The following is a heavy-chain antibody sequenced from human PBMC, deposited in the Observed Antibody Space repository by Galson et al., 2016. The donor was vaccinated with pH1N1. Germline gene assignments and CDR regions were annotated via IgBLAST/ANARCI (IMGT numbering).Heavy chain of an antibody. Sequence: SLRLSCAASGFIFSNSWMHRVRQAPGKGPEYVSSISTSSGTTYYGDSVRGRFTISRDNSKNAVYLQMNSLKTEDTAVYHCTIDPLYYDFWSGRREVFDMWGQGTMVIVSS. CDR1: GFIFSNSW. D-gene: IGHD3-3*01. J-gene: IGHJ3*02. CDR2: ISTSSGTT. V-gene: IGHV3-23*01. CDR3: TIDPLYYDFWSGRREVFDM.